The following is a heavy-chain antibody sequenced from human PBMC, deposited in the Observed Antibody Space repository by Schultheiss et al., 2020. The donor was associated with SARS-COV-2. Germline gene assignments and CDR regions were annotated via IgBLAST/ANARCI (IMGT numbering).Heavy chain of an antibody. V-gene: IGHV4-34*01. J-gene: IGHJ5*02. CDR3: ARDQAYSCGSEPVFDP. CDR1: GGSFSGYY. Sequence: SETLSLTCAVYGGSFSGYYWSWIRQPPGKGLEWIGEINHSGSTNYNPSLKSRVTITVDTSKNQFSLKLSSVTAADTAVYYCARDQAYSCGSEPVFDPWGQGTLVTVSS. D-gene: IGHD6-19*01. CDR2: INHSGST.